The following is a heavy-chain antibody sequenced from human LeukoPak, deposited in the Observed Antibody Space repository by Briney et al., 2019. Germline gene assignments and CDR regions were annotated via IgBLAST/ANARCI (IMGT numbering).Heavy chain of an antibody. D-gene: IGHD2-15*01. CDR1: GFIFGSYV. CDR3: ARYCGAASCYSGFDY. J-gene: IGHJ4*02. Sequence: PGGSLRLSCAASGFIFGSYVMSWVRQAPGKGPEWVSAISGDGGTYYADSVKGRFTISRDNSKNTLYLQMNSLGGEDTALYYCARYCGAASCYSGFDYWGQGTLVTVAS. V-gene: IGHV3-23*01. CDR2: ISGDGGT.